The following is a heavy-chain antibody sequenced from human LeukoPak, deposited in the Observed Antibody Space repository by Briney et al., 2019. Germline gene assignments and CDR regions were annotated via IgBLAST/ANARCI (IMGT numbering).Heavy chain of an antibody. CDR1: GGSIRSSYYY. D-gene: IGHD3-22*01. Sequence: PSETLSLTCTVSGGSIRSSYYYWGWIRQPPGKGLEWIGEIYRSGATNYNPSLRSRVTVSLDKSKNQFSLRLNSVTAADTAVYYCARNAGYSDLNYWGQGVLVTVSS. J-gene: IGHJ4*02. V-gene: IGHV4-39*07. CDR3: ARNAGYSDLNY. CDR2: IYRSGAT.